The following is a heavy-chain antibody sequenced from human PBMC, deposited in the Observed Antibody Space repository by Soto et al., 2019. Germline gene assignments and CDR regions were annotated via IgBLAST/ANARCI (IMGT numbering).Heavy chain of an antibody. CDR3: ARGSSYTQPVFDY. D-gene: IGHD5-18*01. CDR1: GFTVSNNY. J-gene: IGHJ4*02. CDR2: IYSSGST. V-gene: IGHV3-53*01. Sequence: EVQLVESGGGLIQPGGSLRLSCAASGFTVSNNYMTWVRQAPGKGLEWVSFIYSSGSTYYADSVKCRFTISRDNFKKTLYRQMNSLRAEDTAVYYCARGSSYTQPVFDYWGLGTLVTVSS.